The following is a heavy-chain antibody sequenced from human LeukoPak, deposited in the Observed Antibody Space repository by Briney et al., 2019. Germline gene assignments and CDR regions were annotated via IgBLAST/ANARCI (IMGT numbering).Heavy chain of an antibody. V-gene: IGHV3-73*01. CDR3: TRRGTAAAPDDY. D-gene: IGHD6-13*01. CDR1: GLTFSDSA. CDR2: IRSRVNSYAT. Sequence: GGSLRLSCAASGLTFSDSAIHWVRQASGKGLEWVGRIRSRVNSYATTYAASVKGRFTISRDDSKNTAYLEMNSLKTEDTAVYFCTRRGTAAAPDDYWGQGALVTVSS. J-gene: IGHJ4*02.